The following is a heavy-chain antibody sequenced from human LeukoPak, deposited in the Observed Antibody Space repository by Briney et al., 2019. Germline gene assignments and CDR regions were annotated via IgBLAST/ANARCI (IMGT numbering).Heavy chain of an antibody. Sequence: SPVKACCKASERTFSRYATSWVRQAPGHRLKCRGRIIPILGIANYGQKFQGRVTITADKSTSTAYMELSSLRSDDTAVYYCARRPNYYDSSGPKYGMDVWGQGTTVTVSS. D-gene: IGHD3-22*01. CDR3: ARRPNYYDSSGPKYGMDV. CDR2: IIPILGIA. J-gene: IGHJ6*02. CDR1: ERTFSRYA. V-gene: IGHV1-69*04.